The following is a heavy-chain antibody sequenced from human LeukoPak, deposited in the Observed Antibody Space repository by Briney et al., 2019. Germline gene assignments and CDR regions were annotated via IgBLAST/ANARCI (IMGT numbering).Heavy chain of an antibody. D-gene: IGHD3-22*01. J-gene: IGHJ1*01. Sequence: GGSLRLSCAASGFTFSSYAMSWVRQAPGKGLEWVAVISYDGSNKYYADSVKGRFTISRDNSKNTLYLQMNSLRAEDTAVYYCARKGIDDSSGYYFAEYFQHWGQGTLVTVSS. CDR2: ISYDGSNK. CDR3: ARKGIDDSSGYYFAEYFQH. V-gene: IGHV3-30-3*01. CDR1: GFTFSSYA.